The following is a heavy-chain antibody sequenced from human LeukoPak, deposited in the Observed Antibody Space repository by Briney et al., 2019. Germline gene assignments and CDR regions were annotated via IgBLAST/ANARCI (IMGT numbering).Heavy chain of an antibody. CDR2: INPEGNIE. V-gene: IGHV3-7*02. CDR3: TRVQAGRSGHMDV. CDR1: GFTFSDLW. J-gene: IGHJ6*02. D-gene: IGHD2-8*02. Sequence: PGGSLRLSCAASGFTFSDLWMIWVRQAPGKGLEWVAKINPEGNIETYVDSVKGRFTISRDNTKNTLYLQMNSLRDEDAAVYQCTRVQAGRSGHMDVWGRGTTVTVSS.